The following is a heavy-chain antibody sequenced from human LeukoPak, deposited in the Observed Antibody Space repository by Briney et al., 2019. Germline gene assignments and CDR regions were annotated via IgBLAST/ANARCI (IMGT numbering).Heavy chain of an antibody. J-gene: IGHJ4*02. Sequence: GESLRLSCAASGFTFSSYGMHWVRQAPGKGLEWVANIKLDGSEKYYVDSVKGRFTISRDNAKKSLYLQMNSLRDEDTAVYYCARDFFAFGGVIALLDYWGQGTLVTVSS. CDR3: ARDFFAFGGVIALLDY. V-gene: IGHV3-7*01. CDR2: IKLDGSEK. CDR1: GFTFSSYG. D-gene: IGHD3-16*02.